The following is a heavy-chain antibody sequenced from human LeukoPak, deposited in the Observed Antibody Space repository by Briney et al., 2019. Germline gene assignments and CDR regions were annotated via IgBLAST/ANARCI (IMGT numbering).Heavy chain of an antibody. Sequence: SGGSLRLSCAVSGITLSNYGMSWVRQAPGKGLEWVAGISNSGGRTNYADSVKGRFTISRDNPKNTLYLQMNSLRAEDTAVYFCAKRGVVIRVDSWGQGALVTVSS. CDR2: ISNSGGRT. V-gene: IGHV3-23*01. J-gene: IGHJ4*02. CDR3: AKRGVVIRVDS. CDR1: GITLSNYG. D-gene: IGHD3-10*01.